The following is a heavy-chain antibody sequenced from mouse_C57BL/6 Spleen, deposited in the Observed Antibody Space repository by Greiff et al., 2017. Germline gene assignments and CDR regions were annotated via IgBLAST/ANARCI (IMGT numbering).Heavy chain of an antibody. CDR3: SQCAYYASPSSIYF. Sequence: QVQLQQPGTELVKPGASVKLSCKASGYTFTSYWMHWVKQRPGQGLEWIGNINTSNGGTNYNEKFKSKATLTVDNSSSTAYMQLSSLTSYYSAVYYCSQCAYYASPSSIYFWGPGTSVSFSS. J-gene: IGHJ4*01. V-gene: IGHV1-53*01. CDR1: GYTFTSYW. CDR2: INTSNGGT. D-gene: IGHD2-10*01.